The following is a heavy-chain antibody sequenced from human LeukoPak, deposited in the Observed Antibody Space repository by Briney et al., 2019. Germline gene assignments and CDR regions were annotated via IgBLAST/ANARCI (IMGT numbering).Heavy chain of an antibody. D-gene: IGHD2-2*01. Sequence: GGSLRLSCAASGFTFSSYAMSWVRQAPGKGLEWVSDISGSGVSTYYADSVKGRFTISRDYSKNTLYPQMDSLRAEDTAVYYCAKDLYCSSNSCYLFDYWGQGTLVTVSS. J-gene: IGHJ4*02. V-gene: IGHV3-23*01. CDR3: AKDLYCSSNSCYLFDY. CDR2: ISGSGVST. CDR1: GFTFSSYA.